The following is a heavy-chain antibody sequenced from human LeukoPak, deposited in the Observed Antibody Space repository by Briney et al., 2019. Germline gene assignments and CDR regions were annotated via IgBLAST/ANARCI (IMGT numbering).Heavy chain of an antibody. V-gene: IGHV4-4*07. CDR3: ARAPTGTGGWNWFDP. D-gene: IGHD1-1*01. CDR2: IYPSGST. CDR1: GGSIISYY. J-gene: IGHJ5*02. Sequence: SETLSLTCTVSGGSIISYYWSWIRQPAGKGLELIGRIYPSGSTNYNPSLKSRGTMSVDTSKNQFSLKLSSVTAADTAVYYCARAPTGTGGWNWFDPWDQGTLVTVSS.